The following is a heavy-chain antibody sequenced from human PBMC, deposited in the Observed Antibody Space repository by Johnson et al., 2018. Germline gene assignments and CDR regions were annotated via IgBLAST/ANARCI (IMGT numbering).Heavy chain of an antibody. V-gene: IGHV3-33*08. Sequence: QVQLVQSGGGVVQPGRSLRLSCAASGFTFSTYGMHWVRQAPGKGLEWVAVIWYDGSNKYYADSVTGRFTISRDNAKNSLYLQMNSLRAEDTAVYYCARGRSYLAVDAFDIWGQGTMVTVSS. CDR1: GFTFSTYG. CDR3: ARGRSYLAVDAFDI. J-gene: IGHJ3*02. D-gene: IGHD1-26*01. CDR2: IWYDGSNK.